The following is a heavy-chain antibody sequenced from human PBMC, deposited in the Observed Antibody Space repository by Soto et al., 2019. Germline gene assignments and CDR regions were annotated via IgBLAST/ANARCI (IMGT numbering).Heavy chain of an antibody. D-gene: IGHD6-13*01. CDR3: ARVLRSTIAADGTDC. CDR2: IDLTGGTT. J-gene: IGHJ4*02. Sequence: QAQLVQSGAEVKKPGASVKASCKAAGYTFTNYYMHWVRQAPGQGLEWMGVIDLTGGTTFYAQKFQGRVTKTGDTSTCRVDMRLSGLTSGDTAIYSCARVLRSTIAADGTDCWGQGTTVTVSS. V-gene: IGHV1-46*03. CDR1: GYTFTNYY.